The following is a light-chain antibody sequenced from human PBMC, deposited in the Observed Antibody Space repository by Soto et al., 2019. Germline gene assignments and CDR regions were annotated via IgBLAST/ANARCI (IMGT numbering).Light chain of an antibody. CDR1: ESVSRN. CDR3: QQYNNWPLT. J-gene: IGKJ4*01. V-gene: IGKV3-15*01. CDR2: GAS. Sequence: VMTQSPDTRSLSAGERGTLSCRASESVSRNVAWYQQRPGQAPRLLIYGASTRATDTPVRFRGSGSGTEFTITISSLQSDDEAVYDCQQYNNWPLTFGEGTKVDI.